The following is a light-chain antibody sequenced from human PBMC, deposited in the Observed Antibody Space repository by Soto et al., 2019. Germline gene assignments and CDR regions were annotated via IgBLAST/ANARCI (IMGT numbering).Light chain of an antibody. CDR1: QSVSSNF. CDR2: AAS. Sequence: ESVLTQSPGTLSLSPGERATLSCRASQSVSSNFIAWYQQKPGRAPRLLIYAASSRATGIPDRLSGSGSGTDFTLTISRLEHEDFALYYCQLYGYSPPTYTFGQGTKLEIK. J-gene: IGKJ2*01. V-gene: IGKV3-20*01. CDR3: QLYGYSPPTYT.